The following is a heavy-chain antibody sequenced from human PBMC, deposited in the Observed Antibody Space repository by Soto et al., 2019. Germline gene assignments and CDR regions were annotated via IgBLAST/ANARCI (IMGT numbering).Heavy chain of an antibody. D-gene: IGHD6-6*01. CDR3: ARGQARGIAARRYYGMDV. J-gene: IGHJ6*02. V-gene: IGHV4-34*01. Sequence: SETLSLTCAVYGGSFSGYYWSWIRQPPGKGLEWIGEIIHSGSTNYNPSLKSRVTISVDTSKNQFPLKLSSVTAADTAVYYCARGQARGIAARRYYGMDVWGQGTTVTVSS. CDR1: GGSFSGYY. CDR2: IIHSGST.